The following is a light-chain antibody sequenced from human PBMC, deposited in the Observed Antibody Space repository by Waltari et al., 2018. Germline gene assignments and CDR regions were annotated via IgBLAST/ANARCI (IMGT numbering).Light chain of an antibody. J-gene: IGKJ2*01. CDR1: RGISSW. CDR3: QQANSFPYT. CDR2: AAS. Sequence: DIQMTQSPSSVSASVGDRVTITCRASRGISSWLAWYQQKPGKGPKLLIYAASSLQSGVPSRFSGSGSGTDFTLTISSLQPEDFVTYYCQQANSFPYTVGQGTKLEIK. V-gene: IGKV1-12*01.